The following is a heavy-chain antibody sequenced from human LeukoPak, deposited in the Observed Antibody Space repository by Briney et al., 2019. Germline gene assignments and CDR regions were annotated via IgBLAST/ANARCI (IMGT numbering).Heavy chain of an antibody. CDR2: TLDSGGT. D-gene: IGHD3-10*01. CDR1: GFSISSGSYL. Sequence: SETLSLTCTVSGFSISSGSYLWNWIPQRPGKGLEWIVHTLDSGGTYYNPVLRSRLTITVDTTKYLLSLKLTSVTAADTAVYYCARDRAGGMDVWGQGTTVTVSS. V-gene: IGHV4-31*03. CDR3: ARDRAGGMDV. J-gene: IGHJ6*01.